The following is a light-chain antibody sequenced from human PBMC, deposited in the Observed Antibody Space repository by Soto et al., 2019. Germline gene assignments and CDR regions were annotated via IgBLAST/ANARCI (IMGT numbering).Light chain of an antibody. CDR1: QGIGSY. CDR3: QQLNWA. CDR2: ASS. V-gene: IGKV1-9*01. J-gene: IGKJ1*01. Sequence: IQLTQSPSSLSASVGDRVTITCRASQGIGSYLAWYQQKPGKAPKLLIYASSALQAGVPSRFSGSGSGTDFTLTTSSLQPEDFATYYCQQLNWAFGQGTKVDIK.